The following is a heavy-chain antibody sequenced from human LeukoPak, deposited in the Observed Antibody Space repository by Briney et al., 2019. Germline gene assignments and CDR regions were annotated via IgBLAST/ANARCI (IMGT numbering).Heavy chain of an antibody. CDR3: ASATMIVGQNWYFDL. Sequence: SETLSLTCTDSGGSISSYYWSWIRQPPGKGLEWIGYIYYSGSTNYNPSLKSRVTISVDASKNQFSLKLSSVTAADTAVYYCASATMIVGQNWYFDLWGRGTLVTVSS. CDR1: GGSISSYY. D-gene: IGHD3-22*01. V-gene: IGHV4-59*01. J-gene: IGHJ2*01. CDR2: IYYSGST.